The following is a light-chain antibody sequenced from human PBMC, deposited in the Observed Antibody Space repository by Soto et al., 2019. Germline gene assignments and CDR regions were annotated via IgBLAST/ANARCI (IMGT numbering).Light chain of an antibody. Sequence: QSVLTQPPSASGTPGQRVTISCSGSSSNIGSNSVSWYQQLPGTAPKLLIYDNNQRPSGVPDRFSGSKSGTSASLAISGLQSGDEADYYCAAWDDSLNGHVFGTGTKLTVL. CDR2: DNN. V-gene: IGLV1-44*01. CDR1: SSNIGSNS. J-gene: IGLJ1*01. CDR3: AAWDDSLNGHV.